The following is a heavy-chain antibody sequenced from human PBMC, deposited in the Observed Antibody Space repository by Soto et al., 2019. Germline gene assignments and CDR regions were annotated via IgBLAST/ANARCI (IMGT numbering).Heavy chain of an antibody. V-gene: IGHV1-69*02. D-gene: IGHD4-17*01. CDR1: GGTFSSYT. CDR2: IIPILGIA. CDR3: ARTYTPTETYYYYYMDV. J-gene: IGHJ6*03. Sequence: SVKVSCKASGGTFSSYTISWVRQAPGQGLEWMGRIIPILGIANYAQKFQGRVTITADKSTSTAYMELSSLRSEDTAVYHCARTYTPTETYYYYYMDVWGKGTTVTVSS.